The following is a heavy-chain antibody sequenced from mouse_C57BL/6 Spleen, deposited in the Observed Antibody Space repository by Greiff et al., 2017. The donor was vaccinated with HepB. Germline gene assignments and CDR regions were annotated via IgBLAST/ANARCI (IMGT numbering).Heavy chain of an antibody. J-gene: IGHJ4*01. CDR3: ARKGLGYAMDY. D-gene: IGHD4-1*01. V-gene: IGHV1-69*01. Sequence: QVQLQQPGAELVMPGASVKLSCKASGYTFTSYWMHWVKQRPGQGLEWIGEIDPSDSYTNYNQKFKGKSTLTVYKSSSTAYMQLSSLTSEDSAVYYCARKGLGYAMDYWGQGTSVTVSS. CDR2: IDPSDSYT. CDR1: GYTFTSYW.